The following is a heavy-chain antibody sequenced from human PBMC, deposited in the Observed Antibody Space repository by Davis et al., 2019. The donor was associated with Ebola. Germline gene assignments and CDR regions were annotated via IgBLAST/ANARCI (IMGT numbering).Heavy chain of an antibody. Sequence: ASVKVSCKASGYTFTSYDINWVRQATGQGLEWMGWMNPNSGNTGYAQKFQGRVTMTRNTSISTAYMELSSLRSEDTAVYYCARVDSVTYTSLDYWGQGTLVTVSS. CDR2: MNPNSGNT. J-gene: IGHJ4*02. CDR1: GYTFTSYD. V-gene: IGHV1-8*01. CDR3: ARVDSVTYTSLDY. D-gene: IGHD2-2*02.